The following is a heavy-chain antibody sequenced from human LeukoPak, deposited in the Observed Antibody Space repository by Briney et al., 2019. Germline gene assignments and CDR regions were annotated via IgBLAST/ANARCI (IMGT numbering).Heavy chain of an antibody. Sequence: GGSLRLSCAVSGITLSNYAMSWVRQAPGKGLEWVAGISGGGGGTNYADSVRGRFTISRDNPKNTLYLQMNNLRADDTAVYFCAKRGVVIRVILVGFHKEAYYFDSWGQGALVTVSP. D-gene: IGHD3-10*01. CDR2: ISGGGGGT. CDR3: AKRGVVIRVILVGFHKEAYYFDS. CDR1: GITLSNYA. J-gene: IGHJ4*02. V-gene: IGHV3-23*01.